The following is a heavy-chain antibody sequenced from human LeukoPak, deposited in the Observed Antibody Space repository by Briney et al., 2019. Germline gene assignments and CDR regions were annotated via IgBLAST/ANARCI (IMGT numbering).Heavy chain of an antibody. CDR2: INPNSGGT. CDR1: GYTFTGYY. V-gene: IGHV1-2*02. CDR3: ARGVGNYGDYGYWFDP. D-gene: IGHD4-17*01. Sequence: ASVKVSCKASGYTFTGYYMHWVRQAPGQGFEWMGWINPNSGGTNYAQKFQGRVTMTRDTSISTAYMELSRLRSDDTAVYYCARGVGNYGDYGYWFDPWGQGTLVTVSS. J-gene: IGHJ5*02.